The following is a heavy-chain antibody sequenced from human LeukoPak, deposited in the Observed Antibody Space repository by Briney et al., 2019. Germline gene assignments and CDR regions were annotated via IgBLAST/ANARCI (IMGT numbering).Heavy chain of an antibody. CDR2: ISYDGSNK. D-gene: IGHD6-13*01. CDR3: ARESIAAADVFDY. Sequence: HPGRSLRLSCAASGFTFSSYALHWVRQAPGKGLEWVAVISYDGSNKYYADSVKGRFTISRDNSRNTLYLQMNSLRAEDTAVYYCARESIAAADVFDYWGQGTLVTVSS. J-gene: IGHJ4*02. CDR1: GFTFSSYA. V-gene: IGHV3-30-3*01.